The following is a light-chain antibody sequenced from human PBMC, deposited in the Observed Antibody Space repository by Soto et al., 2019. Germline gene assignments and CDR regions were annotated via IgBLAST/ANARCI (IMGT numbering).Light chain of an antibody. J-gene: IGKJ4*01. CDR1: QSVSSN. CDR3: QQYNSWPLT. V-gene: IGKV3-15*01. Sequence: EIVMTQSPATLSVSPGERATLSCRVSQSVSSNLAWYQQTPGQAPRLLMYGVPTRATGIPARFSGSGSGTEFTLTISTLQSEDFAVYYCQQYNSWPLTFGGGTKVEIK. CDR2: GVP.